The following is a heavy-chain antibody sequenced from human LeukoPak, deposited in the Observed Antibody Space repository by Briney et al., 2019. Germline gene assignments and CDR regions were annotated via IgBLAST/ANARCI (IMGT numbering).Heavy chain of an antibody. CDR1: GYSFTSYW. Sequence: GESLKISCKGSGYSFTSYWIGWVRQMPGKGLEWMGIIYHGDSDTRYSPSFQGQVTISADKSISTAYLQWSSPKASDTAMYYCARQVEYSSSSGGYYYYYYMDVWGKGTTVTVSS. CDR3: ARQVEYSSSSGGYYYYYYMDV. CDR2: IYHGDSDT. V-gene: IGHV5-51*01. J-gene: IGHJ6*03. D-gene: IGHD6-6*01.